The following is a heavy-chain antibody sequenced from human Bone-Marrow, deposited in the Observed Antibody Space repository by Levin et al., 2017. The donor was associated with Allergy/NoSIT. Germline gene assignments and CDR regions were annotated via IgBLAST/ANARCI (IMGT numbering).Heavy chain of an antibody. Sequence: ASVKVSCRASGYTFTNYGISWVRQAPGQGLEWMGWTSPYNDRTNYPESLQGRVTMTTDTSTSTAYMEVRSLRSDDTAVYYCARDRPNYYDSSGHYFNWFDPWGQGTLVTVSS. V-gene: IGHV1-18*01. CDR3: ARDRPNYYDSSGHYFNWFDP. J-gene: IGHJ5*02. CDR2: TSPYNDRT. D-gene: IGHD3-22*01. CDR1: GYTFTNYG.